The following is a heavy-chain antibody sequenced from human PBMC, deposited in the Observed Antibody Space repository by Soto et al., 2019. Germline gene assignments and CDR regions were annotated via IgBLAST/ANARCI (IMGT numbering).Heavy chain of an antibody. V-gene: IGHV3-23*01. CDR3: ATSLSGYYYNY. D-gene: IGHD3-22*01. CDR1: GFTFSSYA. J-gene: IGHJ4*02. CDR2: ISGSGGST. Sequence: PGGSLRLSCAASGFTFSSYAMSWVRQAPGKWLEWVSAISGSGGSTYYPDSVKGRFTISRDNAENSMYLQMNSLRAGDTAVYYCATSLSGYYYNYWGQGXLVTVYS.